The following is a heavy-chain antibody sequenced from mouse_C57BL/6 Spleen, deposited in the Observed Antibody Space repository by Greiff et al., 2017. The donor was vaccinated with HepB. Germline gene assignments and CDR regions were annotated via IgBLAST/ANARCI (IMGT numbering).Heavy chain of an antibody. CDR2: IWRGGST. D-gene: IGHD2-5*01. Sequence: QVQLKQSGPGLVQPSQSLSITCTVSGFSLTSYGVHWVRQSPGKGLEWLGVIWRGGSTDYNAAFMSRLSITKDNSKSQVFFKMNSLQADDTAIYYCAKSEGGSNYVSWFAYWGQGTLVTVSA. J-gene: IGHJ3*01. V-gene: IGHV2-5*01. CDR3: AKSEGGSNYVSWFAY. CDR1: GFSLTSYG.